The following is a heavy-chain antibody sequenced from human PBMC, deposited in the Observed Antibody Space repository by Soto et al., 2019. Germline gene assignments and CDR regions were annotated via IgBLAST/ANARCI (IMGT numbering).Heavy chain of an antibody. D-gene: IGHD2-15*01. Sequence: GASVKVSCKASGYTFTSYGISWVRQAPGQGLEWMGWISAYSGNTNYAQKLQGRVTMTTDTSTSTAYMELRSLRSDDTAVYYCATQGCGGSCYRYYYYYGMDVWGQGTMVTVSS. J-gene: IGHJ6*02. CDR3: ATQGCGGSCYRYYYYYGMDV. V-gene: IGHV1-18*04. CDR1: GYTFTSYG. CDR2: ISAYSGNT.